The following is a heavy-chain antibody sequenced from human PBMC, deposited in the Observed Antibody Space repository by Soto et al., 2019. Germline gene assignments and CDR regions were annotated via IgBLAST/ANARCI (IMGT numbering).Heavy chain of an antibody. V-gene: IGHV4-30-2*01. D-gene: IGHD3-22*01. CDR2: IYYGGST. CDR3: ARVRREYDNSGPVDY. J-gene: IGHJ4*02. Sequence: QLQLQESGSGLVKPSQTLSLTCAVSGGSISSGDFSWNWIRQPPGKGLEYIGYIYYGGSTYYNPSLQSRVTMSVDRSSNQFSLKLNSGTAADTAVYYCARVRREYDNSGPVDYWGQGTLVTVSS. CDR1: GGSISSGDFS.